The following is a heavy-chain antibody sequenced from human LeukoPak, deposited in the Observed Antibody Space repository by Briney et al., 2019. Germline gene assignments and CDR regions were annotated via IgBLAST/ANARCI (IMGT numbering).Heavy chain of an antibody. Sequence: ASVKVSCKASGGTFSSYAISWVRQAPGQGLEWMGGIIPSFGTANYAQKFQGRVAITADESTSTAYMELSSLRSEDTAVYYCASRIPPRDVVPVANYYGMDVWGQGTTVTVSS. CDR3: ASRIPPRDVVPVANYYGMDV. CDR1: GGTFSSYA. J-gene: IGHJ6*02. CDR2: IIPSFGTA. V-gene: IGHV1-69*13. D-gene: IGHD2-2*01.